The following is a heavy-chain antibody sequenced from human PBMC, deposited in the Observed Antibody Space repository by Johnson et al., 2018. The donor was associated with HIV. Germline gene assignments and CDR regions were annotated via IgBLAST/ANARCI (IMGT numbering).Heavy chain of an antibody. CDR3: ARLSGYTSGWHNAFDI. Sequence: QMLLVESGGGVVQPGRSLRLSCAASGFTFSSYAMHWVRQAPGKGLEWVAVISYDGSNKYYADSVKGRFTISRDNAKNSLYLQMNSLRAEDTALYYCARLSGYTSGWHNAFDIWGQGTMVTVSS. CDR2: ISYDGSNK. J-gene: IGHJ3*02. CDR1: GFTFSSYA. D-gene: IGHD6-19*01. V-gene: IGHV3-30*04.